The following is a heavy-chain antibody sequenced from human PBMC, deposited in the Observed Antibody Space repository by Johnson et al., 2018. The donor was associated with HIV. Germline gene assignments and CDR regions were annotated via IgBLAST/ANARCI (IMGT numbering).Heavy chain of an antibody. CDR1: GYSVTGYN. J-gene: IGHJ3*02. CDR2: IYTGSDST. Sequence: VQLVESGGGLVKPGGSLRLSCAASGYSVTGYNMNWVRQAPVKGLEWVSVIYTGSDSTSYTDSVKDRFTISRDSSKNAVYLQMNSLRAEDTALYSCARGKGAAVGLDAFDIWGQGIRVTVSS. D-gene: IGHD6-13*01. CDR3: ARGKGAAVGLDAFDI. V-gene: IGHV3-66*01.